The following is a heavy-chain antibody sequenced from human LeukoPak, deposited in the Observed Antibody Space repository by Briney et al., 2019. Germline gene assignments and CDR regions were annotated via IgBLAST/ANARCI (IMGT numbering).Heavy chain of an antibody. CDR2: IYYSGST. J-gene: IGHJ4*02. D-gene: IGHD3-22*01. CDR3: ASSAPIGPVSSGYLDAPPIDY. V-gene: IGHV4-31*03. CDR1: GGSISSGGYY. Sequence: KPSQTLSLTGTVSGGSISSGGYYWSWIRQHPGKGLEWIGYIYYSGSTYYNPSLKSRVTISVDTSKNQFSLKLSSVTAADTAVYYCASSAPIGPVSSGYLDAPPIDYWGQGTLVTVSS.